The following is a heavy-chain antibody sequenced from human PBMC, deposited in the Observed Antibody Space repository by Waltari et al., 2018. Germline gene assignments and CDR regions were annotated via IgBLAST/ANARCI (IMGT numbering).Heavy chain of an antibody. CDR2: INHSGST. CDR3: ASGIATAPDY. CDR1: GGSFSGYY. J-gene: IGHJ4*02. D-gene: IGHD3-22*01. V-gene: IGHV4-34*01. Sequence: QVQLQQWGAGLLKPSETLSLTCAVYGGSFSGYYWSWIRQPPGKGLEWIGEINHSGSTNYNPSLKSRVTISVDTSKKQFSLKLSSVTAADTAVYYCASGIATAPDYWGQGTLVTVSS.